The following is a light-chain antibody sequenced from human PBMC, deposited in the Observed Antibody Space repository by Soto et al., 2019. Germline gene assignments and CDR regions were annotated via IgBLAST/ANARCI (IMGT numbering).Light chain of an antibody. J-gene: IGKJ1*01. V-gene: IGKV3-20*01. CDR2: DAS. Sequence: EILMTQSPATLSVSPGERVTFSCRASQSVSYYLAWYQQKPGQAPRLLIYDASNRATGIPARFSGSGSGTDFTLTISRLEPEDFAVYYCQQYGSSRTFGQGTKVDIK. CDR3: QQYGSSRT. CDR1: QSVSYY.